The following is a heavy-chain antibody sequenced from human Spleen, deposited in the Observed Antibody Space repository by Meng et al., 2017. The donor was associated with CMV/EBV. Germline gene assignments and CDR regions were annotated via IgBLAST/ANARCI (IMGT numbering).Heavy chain of an antibody. V-gene: IGHV1-18*01. D-gene: IGHD2-2*01. CDR3: ARLGYCSSTSCFGVYYYYGMDV. Sequence: ASVKVSCKASGYTFTSYGISWVRQAPGQGLEWMGWISAYNGNTNYAQKLQGRVTMTTDTSTSTAYMELRSLRSDDTAVYYCARLGYCSSTSCFGVYYYYGMDVWGQGTTVPSP. CDR2: ISAYNGNT. CDR1: GYTFTSYG. J-gene: IGHJ6*02.